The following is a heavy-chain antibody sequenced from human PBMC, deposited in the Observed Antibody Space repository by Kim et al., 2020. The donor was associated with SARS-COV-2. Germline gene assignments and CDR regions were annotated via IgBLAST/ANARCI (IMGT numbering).Heavy chain of an antibody. Sequence: ASGKVSCKVSGYTLTELSMHWVRQAPGKGLEWMGGFDPEDGETIYAQKFQGRVTMTEDTSTDTAYMELSSLRSEDTAVYYCATEGIFGGCSGGSCYSSHYYYYGMDVWGQGTTVTVSS. D-gene: IGHD2-15*01. CDR3: ATEGIFGGCSGGSCYSSHYYYYGMDV. V-gene: IGHV1-24*01. CDR1: GYTLTELS. CDR2: FDPEDGET. J-gene: IGHJ6*02.